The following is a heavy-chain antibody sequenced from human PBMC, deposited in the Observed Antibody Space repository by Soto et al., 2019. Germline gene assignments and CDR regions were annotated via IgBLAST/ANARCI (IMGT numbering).Heavy chain of an antibody. CDR1: GYAFTSYD. CDR3: ARGRIDCSSTSCYANYYYYYYMDV. V-gene: IGHV1-8*01. CDR2: MNPNSGNT. J-gene: IGHJ6*03. Sequence: ASVKVSCKASGYAFTSYDINWVRQATGQGLEWMGWMNPNSGNTGYAQKFQGRVTMTRNTSISTAYMELSSLRSEDTAVYYCARGRIDCSSTSCYANYYYYYYMDVWG. D-gene: IGHD2-2*01.